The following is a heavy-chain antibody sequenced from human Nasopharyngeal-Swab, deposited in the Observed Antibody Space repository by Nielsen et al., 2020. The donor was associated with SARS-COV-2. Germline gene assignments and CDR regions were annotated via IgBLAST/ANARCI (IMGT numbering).Heavy chain of an antibody. D-gene: IGHD3-16*02. J-gene: IGHJ3*02. CDR1: GFTFSSYA. V-gene: IGHV3-7*01. Sequence: GESLKISCAASGFTFSSYAMSWVRQAPGKGLEWVANIKQDGSEKYYVDSVKGRFTISRDNAKNSLYLQMNSLRAEDTAVYYCARDPSVYDYVWGSYRAWNAFDIWGQGTMVTVSS. CDR2: IKQDGSEK. CDR3: ARDPSVYDYVWGSYRAWNAFDI.